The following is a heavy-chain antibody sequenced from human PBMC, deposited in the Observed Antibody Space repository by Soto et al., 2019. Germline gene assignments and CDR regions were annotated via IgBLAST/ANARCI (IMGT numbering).Heavy chain of an antibody. CDR2: IYYSGST. Sequence: PSDTLSLTCTVSGGSISIGDYYWSWIRQPPGKGLEWIGYIYYSGSTYYNPSLKSRVTISVDTSKNQFSLKLSSVTAADTAVYYCAREERWLQFFVYWGQGTLVTVSS. D-gene: IGHD5-12*01. V-gene: IGHV4-30-4*02. CDR1: GGSISIGDYY. CDR3: AREERWLQFFVY. J-gene: IGHJ4*02.